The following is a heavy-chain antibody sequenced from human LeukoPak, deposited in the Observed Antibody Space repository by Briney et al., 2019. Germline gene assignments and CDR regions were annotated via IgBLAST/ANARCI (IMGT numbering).Heavy chain of an antibody. CDR3: AKDRPVATTLHHFDH. D-gene: IGHD1-26*01. CDR2: ISWDGNKV. J-gene: IGHJ4*02. CDR1: GFSFDDYA. Sequence: GGSLRLSCVVSGFSFDDYAMHWVRQGPGKALEWVSVISWDGNKVAYADSVKGRFTISRDNAKNSLYLQMTSLRPEDTAFYYCAKDRPVATTLHHFDHWGLGTPVTVSS. V-gene: IGHV3-9*01.